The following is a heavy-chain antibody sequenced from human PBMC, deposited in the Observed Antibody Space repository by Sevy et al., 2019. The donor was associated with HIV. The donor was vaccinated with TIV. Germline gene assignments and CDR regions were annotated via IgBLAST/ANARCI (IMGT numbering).Heavy chain of an antibody. D-gene: IGHD6-19*01. Sequence: ASVKVSCKASGYTFISYGITWVRQAPGQGLEWVGWISAYDGKTNYAQKFHGRVTMTTDTSTRTGYMELRSLRSDDTAVSYCARATSGWLVEGWGFDIWGQGTMVTVSS. J-gene: IGHJ3*02. CDR1: GYTFISYG. V-gene: IGHV1-18*01. CDR2: ISAYDGKT. CDR3: ARATSGWLVEGWGFDI.